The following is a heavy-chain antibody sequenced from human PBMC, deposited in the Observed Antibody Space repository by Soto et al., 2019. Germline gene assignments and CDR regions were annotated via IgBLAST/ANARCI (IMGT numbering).Heavy chain of an antibody. D-gene: IGHD6-13*01. CDR1: GGSFSGYY. CDR3: AREPRARGQQLVKGRTANWFDP. J-gene: IGHJ5*02. V-gene: IGHV4-34*01. CDR2: INHSGST. Sequence: QVQLQQWGAGLLKPSETLSLTCAVYGGSFSGYYWSWIRQPPGKGLEWIGEINHSGSTNYNPSLKSRVTISVDTSKNQFSLKLSSVTAADTAVYYCAREPRARGQQLVKGRTANWFDPWGQGTLVTVSS.